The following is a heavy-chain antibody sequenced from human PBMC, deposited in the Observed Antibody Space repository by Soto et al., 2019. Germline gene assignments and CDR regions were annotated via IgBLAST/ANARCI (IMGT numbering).Heavy chain of an antibody. CDR3: AKEPRQWLVLYFDY. CDR1: GFTFSSYA. CDR2: ISGSGGST. J-gene: IGHJ4*02. Sequence: VGSLRLSCAASGFTFSSYAMSSVGQAPGKGLEWVSAISGSGGSTYYAASVKGRFTISRDNSKNTLYLQMNSLRAEDTAVYYCAKEPRQWLVLYFDYWGQGTLVTVSS. V-gene: IGHV3-23*01. D-gene: IGHD6-19*01.